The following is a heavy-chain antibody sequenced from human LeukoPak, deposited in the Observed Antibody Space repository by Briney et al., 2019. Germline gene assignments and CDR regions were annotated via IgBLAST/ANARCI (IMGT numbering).Heavy chain of an antibody. CDR2: ISAYNGNT. Sequence: GASVKVSCKASGGTFSSYAISWVRQAPGQGLEWMGWISAYNGNTNYAQKLQGRVTMTTDTSTSTAYMELRSLRSDDTAVYYCARDLWWELLFDYWGQGTLVTVSS. D-gene: IGHD1-26*01. J-gene: IGHJ4*02. V-gene: IGHV1-18*01. CDR3: ARDLWWELLFDY. CDR1: GGTFSSYA.